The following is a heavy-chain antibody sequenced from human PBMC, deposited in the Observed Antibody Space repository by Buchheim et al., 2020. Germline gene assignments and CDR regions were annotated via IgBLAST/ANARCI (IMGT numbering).Heavy chain of an antibody. V-gene: IGHV3-23*01. CDR1: GFTFSTYA. CDR2: ISGSGCST. CDR3: AKSQGYSSSWYDSTFDY. J-gene: IGHJ4*02. Sequence: EEQLLESGGGLVQPGGSLRLSCAASGFTFSTYAMSWVRQAPGKGLEWVSAISGSGCSTYYADSVKGRFTISRDNSKNTLYLQMNSLRAEDTAVYYCAKSQGYSSSWYDSTFDYWGQGTL. D-gene: IGHD6-13*01.